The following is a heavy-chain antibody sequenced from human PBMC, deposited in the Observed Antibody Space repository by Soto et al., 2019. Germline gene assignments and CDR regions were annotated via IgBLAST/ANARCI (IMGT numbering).Heavy chain of an antibody. D-gene: IGHD2-8*02. CDR3: GRGTGPSDSPEYYYYYYGMDV. CDR1: GYTFTSYA. V-gene: IGHV1-3*01. J-gene: IGHJ6*02. CDR2: INAGNGNT. Sequence: ASVKVSCKASGYTFTSYAMHWVRQAPGQRLEWMGWINAGNGNTKYSQKFQGRVTITRDTSASTAYMELGSLRSEDTAVYYCGRGTGPSDSPEYYYYYYGMDVWGRGTTVTVSS.